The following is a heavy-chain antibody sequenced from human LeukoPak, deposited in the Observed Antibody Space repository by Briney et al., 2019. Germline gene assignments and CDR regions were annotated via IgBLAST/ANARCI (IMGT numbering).Heavy chain of an antibody. CDR3: ARVEEGYGSGRRENYYYYYMDV. D-gene: IGHD3-10*01. J-gene: IGHJ6*03. Sequence: PSETLSLTCGVSGGSISSNGYSWSWLRQTPGKGLEWIGYIYYSGTTYFNPSLKSRVTISVDTSKNQFSLKLSSVTAADTAVYYCARVEEGYGSGRRENYYYYYMDVWGKGTTVTISS. CDR1: GGSISSNGYS. V-gene: IGHV4-61*08. CDR2: IYYSGTT.